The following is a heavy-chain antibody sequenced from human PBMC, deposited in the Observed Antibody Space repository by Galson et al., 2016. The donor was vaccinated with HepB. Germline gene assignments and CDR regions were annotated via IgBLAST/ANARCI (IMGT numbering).Heavy chain of an antibody. J-gene: IGHJ4*02. Sequence: SETLSLTCAVSGGSVNSYNWWSWVRQTPGKGLEWIGEIYQSGTTNYNPSLKSRVTISLDKSRNEFSLKLTSVTAADTAVYYCAPLGYCTAGTFYRVQWGQGHLVTVSS. D-gene: IGHD2-8*02. CDR3: APLGYCTAGTFYRVQ. CDR1: GGSVNSYNW. V-gene: IGHV4-4*02. CDR2: IYQSGTT.